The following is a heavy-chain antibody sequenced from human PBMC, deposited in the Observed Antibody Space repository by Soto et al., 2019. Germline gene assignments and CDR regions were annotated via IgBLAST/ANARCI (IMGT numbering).Heavy chain of an antibody. CDR3: AKSRGSGYSYYFDC. Sequence: PSETLSLTCAVSGGSISSSIWWTWVRQPPGKGLEWIGEINHSGDTNYNPSLKSRVTISVDKSKNHFSLTLNSVTAADTAVYYCAKSRGSGYSYYFDCWGQGTLVTVSS. CDR1: GGSISSSIW. V-gene: IGHV4-4*02. J-gene: IGHJ4*02. CDR2: INHSGDT. D-gene: IGHD3-3*01.